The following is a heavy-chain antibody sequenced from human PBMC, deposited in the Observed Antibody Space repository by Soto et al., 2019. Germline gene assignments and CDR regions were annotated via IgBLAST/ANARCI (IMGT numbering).Heavy chain of an antibody. D-gene: IGHD6-6*01. CDR2: IWYDGSKK. CDR3: ASQTDSTTSTCHYGMDV. V-gene: IGHV3-33*01. CDR1: GFIFSNFV. J-gene: IGHJ6*02. Sequence: QVQLVESGGGVVQPGRSLRLSCAASGFIFSNFVIHWVRQAPGKGLEWVAVIWYDGSKKYYADSVKGRFTISRDNSKNPVYLKMTRPRAEDTAVYSCASQTDSTTSTCHYGMDVWGQGTTVTVSS.